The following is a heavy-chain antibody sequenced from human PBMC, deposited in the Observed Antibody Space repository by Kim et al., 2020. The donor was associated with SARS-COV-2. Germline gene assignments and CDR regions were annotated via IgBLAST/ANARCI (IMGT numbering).Heavy chain of an antibody. CDR3: AKDRGRNYYGSGSYPNW. J-gene: IGHJ5*01. Sequence: GGSLRLSCAASGFTFDDYAMHWVRQAPGKGLEWVSGISWNSGSIGYADSVKGRFTISRDNAKNSLYLQMNSLRAEDTALYYCAKDRGRNYYGSGSYPNW. CDR2: ISWNSGSI. D-gene: IGHD3-10*01. CDR1: GFTFDDYA. V-gene: IGHV3-9*01.